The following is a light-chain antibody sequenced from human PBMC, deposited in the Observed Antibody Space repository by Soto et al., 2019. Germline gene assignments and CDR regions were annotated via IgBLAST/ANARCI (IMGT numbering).Light chain of an antibody. J-gene: IGKJ1*01. V-gene: IGKV3-20*01. Sequence: EIVLTQSPGTLSLFPGDRATLSCRASQSLSSNFLAWYQQKPGQAPRLLIYCASRRATDIPDRFSGSGSGTDFALTITRLEPADFAVYFCQQYDTFPRTFGQGTKVEIQ. CDR2: CAS. CDR3: QQYDTFPRT. CDR1: QSLSSNF.